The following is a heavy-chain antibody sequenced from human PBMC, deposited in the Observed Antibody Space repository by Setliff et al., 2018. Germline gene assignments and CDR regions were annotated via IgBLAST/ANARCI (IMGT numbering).Heavy chain of an antibody. V-gene: IGHV3-48*04. CDR1: GFTFSSYS. D-gene: IGHD3-3*01. CDR3: ARGGLTTYYNFWSDYYTEGFDY. J-gene: IGHJ4*02. Sequence: SLRLSCAASGFTFSSYSMNWVRQAPGKGLEWVSYISSSGDSTYYADSVKGRFTISRDNAKNSLYLQMNSLRAEDTAVYYCARGGLTTYYNFWSDYYTEGFDYWGQGSLVTVSS. CDR2: ISSSGDST.